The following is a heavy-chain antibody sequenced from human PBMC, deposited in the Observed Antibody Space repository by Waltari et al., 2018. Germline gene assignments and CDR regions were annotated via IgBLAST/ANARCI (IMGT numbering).Heavy chain of an antibody. CDR3: AREVQIRFLEWLSSNWFDP. Sequence: EVQLVESGGGLVQPGGSLRLSCAASGFTFSSYSMNWVRKAPGKGLEWVSYISSSSSTIYYADSVKGRFTISRDNAKNSLYLQMNSLRAEDTAVYYCAREVQIRFLEWLSSNWFDPWGQGTLVTVSS. V-gene: IGHV3-48*01. J-gene: IGHJ5*02. CDR1: GFTFSSYS. D-gene: IGHD3-3*01. CDR2: ISSSSSTI.